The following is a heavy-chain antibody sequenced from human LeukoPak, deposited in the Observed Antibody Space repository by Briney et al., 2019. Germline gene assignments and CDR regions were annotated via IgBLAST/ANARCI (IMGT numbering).Heavy chain of an antibody. CDR3: ARGGDIVGATRSAFDF. D-gene: IGHD1-26*01. V-gene: IGHV3-53*01. Sequence: PGGSLRLSCAASGFTVSSNYMSWVRQAPGKGLEWVSVLSSGGTTYYADSVKSRFTISRDTSKNMLYLQMNSLRAEDTAIYYCARGGDIVGATRSAFDFWGQGTMVTVSS. CDR2: LSSGGTT. J-gene: IGHJ3*01. CDR1: GFTVSSNY.